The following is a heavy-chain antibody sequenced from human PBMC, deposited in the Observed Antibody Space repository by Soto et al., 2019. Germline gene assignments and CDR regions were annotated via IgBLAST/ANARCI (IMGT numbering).Heavy chain of an antibody. CDR3: AAVQGGGTTFHF. J-gene: IGHJ4*02. V-gene: IGHV1-58*02. CDR1: GFTFTNSA. CDR2: IVVGSGRT. Sequence: QMQLAQSGPEVKKPGTSVKVSCKASGFTFTNSAIQWVRQARGQRLEWIGWIVVGSGRTDYAQKFQERLTNTRDMSTTTAYMELSSLRLEDTAVYYCAAVQGGGTTFHFWGQGTLVTVSS. D-gene: IGHD1-7*01.